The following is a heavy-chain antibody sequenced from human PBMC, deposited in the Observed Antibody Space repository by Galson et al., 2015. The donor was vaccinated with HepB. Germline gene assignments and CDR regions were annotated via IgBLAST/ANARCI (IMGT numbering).Heavy chain of an antibody. D-gene: IGHD4-23*01. J-gene: IGHJ2*01. V-gene: IGHV3-23*01. CDR2: ISGSGGST. Sequence: SLRLSCAASGFTFSSYAMSWVRQAPGKGLEWVSAISGSGGSTYYADSVKGRFTISRDNSKNSLYQQMDSLRAEDTAVYYCARGGGNSKYWYFDFWGRGTLVTVSS. CDR1: GFTFSSYA. CDR3: ARGGGNSKYWYFDF.